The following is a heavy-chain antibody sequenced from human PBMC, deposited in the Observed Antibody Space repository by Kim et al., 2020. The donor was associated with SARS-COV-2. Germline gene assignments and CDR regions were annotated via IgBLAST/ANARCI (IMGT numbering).Heavy chain of an antibody. Sequence: SETLSLTCTVSGGSISSYYWSWIRQPPGKGLEWIGYIYYSGSTNYNPSLKSRVTISVDTSKNQFSLKLSSVTAADTAVYYCARDMEGAWFDPWGQGTLVTVSS. CDR1: GGSISSYY. J-gene: IGHJ5*02. D-gene: IGHD1-1*01. CDR2: IYYSGST. V-gene: IGHV4-59*13. CDR3: ARDMEGAWFDP.